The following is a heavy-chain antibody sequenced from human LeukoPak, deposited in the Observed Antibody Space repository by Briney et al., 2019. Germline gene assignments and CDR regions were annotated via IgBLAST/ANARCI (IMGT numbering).Heavy chain of an antibody. Sequence: GGSLRLSCAASGFTLSSFWIHCVRQAPGKGLVWVSRIKSDGRTNYADSVKGRFTISRDNAKNTVSLQMNSLRAEDTGVYYCARARSEIGGYYPENLRHWGQGTLVIVSS. D-gene: IGHD3-22*01. J-gene: IGHJ1*01. V-gene: IGHV3-74*01. CDR2: IKSDGRT. CDR1: GFTLSSFW. CDR3: ARARSEIGGYYPENLRH.